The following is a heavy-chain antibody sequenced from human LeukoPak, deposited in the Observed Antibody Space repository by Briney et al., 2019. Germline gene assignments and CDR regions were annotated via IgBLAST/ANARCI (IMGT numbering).Heavy chain of an antibody. CDR1: GGSISSGSYY. CDR3: ARSKAHLSTSWYGNWFDP. Sequence: SETLSLTCTVSGGSISSGSYYWSWIRQPAGKGLEWIGRIYTSGSTNYNPSLKSRVTISVDTSKNQFSLKLSSVTAADTAVYYCARSKAHLSTSWYGNWFDPWGQGTLVTVSS. CDR2: IYTSGST. V-gene: IGHV4-61*02. J-gene: IGHJ5*02. D-gene: IGHD2-2*01.